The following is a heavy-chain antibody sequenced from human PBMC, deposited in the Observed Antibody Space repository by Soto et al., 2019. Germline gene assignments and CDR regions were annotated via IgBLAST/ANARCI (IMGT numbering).Heavy chain of an antibody. Sequence: PGGSLRLSCAASGFTFSSYEMNWVRELPGKGLEWVAGLSWDRSTVAYADSVQGRFTISRDHAKNSVDLLMDSLRPDDTALYFCAVSSPDIVVLPSSIYFTSWGPGTQVTVSS. CDR2: LSWDRSTV. J-gene: IGHJ4*02. D-gene: IGHD2-15*01. V-gene: IGHV3-9*01. CDR3: AVSSPDIVVLPSSIYFTS. CDR1: GFTFSSYE.